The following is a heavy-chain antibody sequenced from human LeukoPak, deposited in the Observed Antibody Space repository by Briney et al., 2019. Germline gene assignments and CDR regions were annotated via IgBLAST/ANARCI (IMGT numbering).Heavy chain of an antibody. CDR3: ARRESVFDY. V-gene: IGHV1-18*01. CDR2: ISPYFGNT. CDR1: GYNFSSHG. J-gene: IGHJ4*02. D-gene: IGHD3-10*01. Sequence: ASVKVSCKASGYNFSSHGFTWVRQAPGQGLEWMGWISPYFGNTNYTQKLQGRVTMTTDTSTSTAYMELRSLRSDDTAVYYCARRESVFDYWGQGTLVTVSS.